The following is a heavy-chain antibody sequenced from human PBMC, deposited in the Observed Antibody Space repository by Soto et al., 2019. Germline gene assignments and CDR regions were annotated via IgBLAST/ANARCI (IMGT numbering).Heavy chain of an antibody. D-gene: IGHD1-7*01. CDR2: INPNSGDT. J-gene: IGHJ4*02. Sequence: QVQLVQSGAEVKKPGASVKVSCKASGYTFTGYYMHWVRQAPGQGLEWMGWINPNSGDTNYAQKFQGRVTMTRDTSISTAYMELSRLRSDDTAVYYCAGDWNYPYYFDYWGQGTLVTVSS. V-gene: IGHV1-2*02. CDR3: AGDWNYPYYFDY. CDR1: GYTFTGYY.